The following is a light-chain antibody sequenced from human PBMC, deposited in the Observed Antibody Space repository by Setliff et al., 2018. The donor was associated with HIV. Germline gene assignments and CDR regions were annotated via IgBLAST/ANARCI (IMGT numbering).Light chain of an antibody. CDR1: SSDVGRFNF. V-gene: IGLV2-14*03. Sequence: QSALAQPSSVSGSPGQSITISCTGTSSDVGRFNFVSWYQQHPGKAPKLIIFDVNNRPSGVSSRFSGSKSGNTASLTIPGLQAEDEADYFCSSYTGSSNVVFGGGTK. CDR3: SSYTGSSNVV. J-gene: IGLJ2*01. CDR2: DVN.